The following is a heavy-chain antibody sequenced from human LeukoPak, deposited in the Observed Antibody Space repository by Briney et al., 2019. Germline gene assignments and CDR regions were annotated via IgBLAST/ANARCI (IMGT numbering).Heavy chain of an antibody. D-gene: IGHD2-8*01. J-gene: IGHJ5*02. Sequence: PSETLSLTCTVSGYSISSGYYWGWIRQPPGKGLEWIGSIYHSGSTHYNPSLKSRVTISVDTSKNQFSLKLSSVTAADTAVYYCAKDDRLLTNWFDPWGQGTLVTVSS. V-gene: IGHV4-38-2*02. CDR2: IYHSGST. CDR1: GYSISSGYY. CDR3: AKDDRLLTNWFDP.